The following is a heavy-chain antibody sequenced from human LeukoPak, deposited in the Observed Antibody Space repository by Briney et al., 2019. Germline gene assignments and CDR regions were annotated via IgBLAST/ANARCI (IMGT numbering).Heavy chain of an antibody. CDR1: GFTFTNFE. Sequence: GGSLRLSCAASGFTFTNFEMNWVRQTPGKGLEWVSYISYSGSTTSYADSVKGRFTISRDNAKNSLYLQMNSLRAEDTAVYYCARAGPPAFDPWGQGTLVTVSS. V-gene: IGHV3-48*03. CDR3: ARAGPPAFDP. J-gene: IGHJ5*02. CDR2: ISYSGSTT.